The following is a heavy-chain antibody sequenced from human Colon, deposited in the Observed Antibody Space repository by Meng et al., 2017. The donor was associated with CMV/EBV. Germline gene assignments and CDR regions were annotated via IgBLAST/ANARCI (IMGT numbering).Heavy chain of an antibody. CDR3: MTPTGSSDY. D-gene: IGHD6-6*01. V-gene: IGHV3-7*01. CDR2: IKKDGSER. Sequence: GGSLRLSCTASGFDFNNHWMNWVRQVPGKGLEWLANIKKDGSERNYVDSVKGRFTISRDNTQNSLYLQMSSLRVEDTAMDYGMTPTGSSDYWGQGTLVTVSS. CDR1: GFDFNNHW. J-gene: IGHJ4*02.